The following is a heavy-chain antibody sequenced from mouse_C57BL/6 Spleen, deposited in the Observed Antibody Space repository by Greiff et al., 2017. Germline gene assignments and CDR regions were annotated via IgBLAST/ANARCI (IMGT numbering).Heavy chain of an antibody. V-gene: IGHV1-55*01. CDR1: GYTFTSYW. Sequence: QVQLQQPGAELVKPGASVKMSCKASGYTFTSYWITWVKQRPGQGLEWIGDIYPGSGSTNYNEKFKSKATLTVDTSTSTAYMQLSSLTSADSAVYYCARPDYYGSSYDYAMDYWGQGTSVTVSS. D-gene: IGHD1-1*01. CDR2: IYPGSGST. CDR3: ARPDYYGSSYDYAMDY. J-gene: IGHJ4*01.